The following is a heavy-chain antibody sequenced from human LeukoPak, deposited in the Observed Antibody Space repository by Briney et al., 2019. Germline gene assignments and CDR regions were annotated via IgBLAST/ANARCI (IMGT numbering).Heavy chain of an antibody. Sequence: PSETLSLTCTVSGGSISSYYWSWIRQPPGKGLEWIGYIYYSGSTNYNPSLKSRVTISVDTSKNQFSLKLSSVTAAGTAVYYCARTASSYYYYMDVWGKGTTVTISS. CDR3: ARTASSYYYYMDV. V-gene: IGHV4-59*01. CDR1: GGSISSYY. J-gene: IGHJ6*03. CDR2: IYYSGST.